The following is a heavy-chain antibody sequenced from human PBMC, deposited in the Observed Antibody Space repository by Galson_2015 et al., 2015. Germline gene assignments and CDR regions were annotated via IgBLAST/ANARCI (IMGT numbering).Heavy chain of an antibody. CDR1: GYTFTSYG. CDR3: ARVGDGYYYDSSGYNDY. CDR2: ISAYNGNT. D-gene: IGHD3-22*01. Sequence: SVKVSCKASGYTFTSYGISWVRQAPGQGLEWMGWISAYNGNTNYAQKLQGRVTMTTDTSTSTAYMELRSLRSDDTAVYYCARVGDGYYYDSSGYNDYWGQGTLVTVSS. V-gene: IGHV1-18*01. J-gene: IGHJ4*02.